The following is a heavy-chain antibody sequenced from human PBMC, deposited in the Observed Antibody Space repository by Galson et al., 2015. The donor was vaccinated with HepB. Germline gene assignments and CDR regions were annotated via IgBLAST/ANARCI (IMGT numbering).Heavy chain of an antibody. D-gene: IGHD2-2*01. Sequence: SLRLSCAASGFTFSNAWMSWVRQAPGKGLEWVGRIKSKTDGGTTDYAAPVKGRFTISRDDSKNTLYLQMNSLKTEDTAVYYCTPELGYCSSTSCRDRYYYGMDVWGQGTTVTVSS. CDR3: TPELGYCSSTSCRDRYYYGMDV. V-gene: IGHV3-15*01. CDR1: GFTFSNAW. J-gene: IGHJ6*02. CDR2: IKSKTDGGTT.